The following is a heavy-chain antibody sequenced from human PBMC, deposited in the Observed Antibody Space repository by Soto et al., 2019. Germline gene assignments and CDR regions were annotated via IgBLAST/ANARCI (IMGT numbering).Heavy chain of an antibody. D-gene: IGHD6-13*01. CDR1: GGSIRTGDYY. CDR3: GRDAAAAGIAAFDI. CDR2: IYYSGNT. V-gene: IGHV4-30-4*01. J-gene: IGHJ3*02. Sequence: QVQLQESGPGLVKPAQTLSLTCTVSGGSIRTGDYYWSWIRQPPGEGLEWIGYIYYSGNTYYNPSLKRRVTISVDASKNQFALNLSSVTAADTAVYYCGRDAAAAGIAAFDIWGQGTMVTVSS.